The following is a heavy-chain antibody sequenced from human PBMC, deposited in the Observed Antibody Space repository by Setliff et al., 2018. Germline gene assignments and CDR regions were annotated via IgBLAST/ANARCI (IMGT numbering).Heavy chain of an antibody. V-gene: IGHV3-30*01. CDR3: ARTYCSDTSCYDYYYYMDV. CDR1: GVTFSRHA. Sequence: GGSLRLSCAASGVTFSRHAMHWVRQAPGKGLEWVAVMSNNGSDKNYADSVKGRFTISRDNSKNTLYLQMNSLRAEDTAVYYCARTYCSDTSCYDYYYYMDVWGKGTTVTVSS. D-gene: IGHD2-2*01. CDR2: MSNNGSDK. J-gene: IGHJ6*03.